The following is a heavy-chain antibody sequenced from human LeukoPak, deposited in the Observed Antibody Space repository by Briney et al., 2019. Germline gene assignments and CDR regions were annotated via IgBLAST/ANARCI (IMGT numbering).Heavy chain of an antibody. J-gene: IGHJ6*02. V-gene: IGHV3-11*01. CDR2: ISSAGTTI. CDR3: ARDGSPCCTARSCYSGYYYYGMDV. D-gene: IGHD2-15*01. Sequence: GGSLRLSCVVSGFTFSENEMSWIRQAPGKGLEWVSYISSAGTTIYYADSVQGRFTISRDNAKNSLYLQMDSLGVEDTAVYYCARDGSPCCTARSCYSGYYYYGMDVWGQGTMVTVSS. CDR1: GFTFSENE.